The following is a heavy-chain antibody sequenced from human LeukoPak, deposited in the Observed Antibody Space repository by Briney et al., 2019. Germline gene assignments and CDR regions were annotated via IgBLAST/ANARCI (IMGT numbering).Heavy chain of an antibody. J-gene: IGHJ6*03. CDR1: GGSISSGGYS. V-gene: IGHV4-31*03. Sequence: PSQTLSLTCTVSGGSISSGGYSLIWLPQPPAKALDWIGYICYRGSTYYNPSLKSRVTISVDTSKNQFSLKLSSVTAADTAVYYCARGGHSSSWYISGYYYYYMDVWGKGTTVTVSS. D-gene: IGHD6-13*01. CDR3: ARGGHSSSWYISGYYYYYMDV. CDR2: ICYRGST.